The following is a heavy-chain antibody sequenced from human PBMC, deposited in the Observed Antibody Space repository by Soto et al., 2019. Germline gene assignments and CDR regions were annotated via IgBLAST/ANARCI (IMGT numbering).Heavy chain of an antibody. D-gene: IGHD3-9*01. CDR3: ARQGNYDILTDYYYYYGMDV. V-gene: IGHV4-34*01. CDR1: GGSFSGYY. CDR2: INHSGST. J-gene: IGHJ6*02. Sequence: PSETLSLTCAVYGGSFSGYYWSWIRQPPGKGLEWIGEINHSGSTNYNPSLKSRVTISVDTSKNQFSLKLSSVTAADTAVYYCARQGNYDILTDYYYYYGMDVWGQGTTVTVSS.